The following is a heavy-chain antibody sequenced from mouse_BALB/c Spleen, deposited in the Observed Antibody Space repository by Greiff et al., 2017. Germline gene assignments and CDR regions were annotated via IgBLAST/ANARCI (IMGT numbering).Heavy chain of an antibody. Sequence: EVKLQESGPGLVKPSQSLSLTCSVTGYSITSGYYWNWIRQFPGNKLEWMGYISYDGSNNYNPSLKNRISITRDTSKNQFFLKLNSVTTEDTATYYCAREYGNYEGYWGQGTTLTVSS. J-gene: IGHJ2*01. V-gene: IGHV3-6*02. CDR3: AREYGNYEGY. D-gene: IGHD2-10*02. CDR2: ISYDGSN. CDR1: GYSITSGYY.